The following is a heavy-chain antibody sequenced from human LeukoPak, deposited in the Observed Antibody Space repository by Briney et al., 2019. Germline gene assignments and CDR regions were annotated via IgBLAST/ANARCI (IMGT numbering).Heavy chain of an antibody. CDR1: GGSISSYY. J-gene: IGHJ4*02. CDR2: IYYSGST. Sequence: PSETLSLTCTVSGGSISSYYWSWIRQPPGKGLEWNGYIYYSGSTNYSPSLKSRVTISVDTSKNQFSLKLSSVTAADTSVYYCARALSGYEYLGDYFDYWGQGTLVTVSS. V-gene: IGHV4-59*01. CDR3: ARALSGYEYLGDYFDY. D-gene: IGHD5-12*01.